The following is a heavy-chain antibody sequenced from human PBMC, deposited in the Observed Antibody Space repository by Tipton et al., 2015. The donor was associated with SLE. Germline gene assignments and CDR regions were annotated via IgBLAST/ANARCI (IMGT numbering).Heavy chain of an antibody. V-gene: IGHV3-30*04. CDR2: ISYDGSNK. Sequence: SLRLSCAASGFTFSSYAMHWVRQAPGKGLEWVAVISYDGSNKYYADSVKGRFTISRDNSNNTLYLQMNSLRAEDTAVYYCASEGYCSGGSCLFNYWGQGTLVTVSS. J-gene: IGHJ4*02. CDR1: GFTFSSYA. CDR3: ASEGYCSGGSCLFNY. D-gene: IGHD2-15*01.